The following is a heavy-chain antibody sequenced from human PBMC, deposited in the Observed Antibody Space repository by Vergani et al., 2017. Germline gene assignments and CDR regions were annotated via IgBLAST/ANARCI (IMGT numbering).Heavy chain of an antibody. CDR1: GYTFTSYY. Sequence: QVQLVQSGAEVKKPGASVKVSCKASGYTFTSYYMHWVRQAPGQGLEWMGIINPSGGSPSYAQKFQGRVTMTRDTSTSTVYMELSRLRSEDTAVYYCARTVYDYDSSGYYYLFDPWSEGTLVTVSS. J-gene: IGHJ5*02. V-gene: IGHV1-46*03. CDR2: INPSGGSP. D-gene: IGHD3-22*01. CDR3: ARTVYDYDSSGYYYLFDP.